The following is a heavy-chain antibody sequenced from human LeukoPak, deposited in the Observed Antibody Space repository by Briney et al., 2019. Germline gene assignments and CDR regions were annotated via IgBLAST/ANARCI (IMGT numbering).Heavy chain of an antibody. V-gene: IGHV4-59*01. D-gene: IGHD7-27*01. CDR1: GGSISSYY. Sequence: SETLSLNCTVSGGSISSYYWSWIRQSPRKGLEWIGYNSYSGSTNYNPSLKSRVTISLDTSKNQFSLKLSSVTAADTAVYYCAQNWGSYAFDIWGQGTMVTVSS. CDR3: AQNWGSYAFDI. J-gene: IGHJ3*02. CDR2: NSYSGST.